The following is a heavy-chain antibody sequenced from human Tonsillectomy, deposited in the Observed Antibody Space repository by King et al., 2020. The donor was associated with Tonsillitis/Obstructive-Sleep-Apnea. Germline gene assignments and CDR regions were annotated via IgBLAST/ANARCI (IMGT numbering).Heavy chain of an antibody. CDR2: ISGDGGTT. CDR3: AKGRTFYYYYMDV. D-gene: IGHD3-16*01. V-gene: IGHV3-43*01. J-gene: IGHJ6*03. Sequence: VQLVESGGVVVQPGGSLRLSCAASGFTFDDYSMNWVRHAPGKGLEWVSLISGDGGTTHYADSVKGRFTISRDNSKNSLYLQMNSLRTEDTALYYCAKGRTFYYYYMDVWGKGTTVTVSS. CDR1: GFTFDDYS.